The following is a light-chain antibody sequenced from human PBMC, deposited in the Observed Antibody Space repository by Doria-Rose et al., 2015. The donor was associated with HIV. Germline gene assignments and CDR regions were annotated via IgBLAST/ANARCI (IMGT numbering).Light chain of an antibody. J-gene: IGKJ3*01. V-gene: IGKV3-11*01. CDR1: QCVSSN. Sequence: EIVLTQSPATLSLSPGERATLSCRASQCVSSNLAWYQQKPGQAPRLLIYDASNRATGIPARFSGSGSGTDFTLTISSLEPEDFAVYFCQQRSNWPPIFTFGPGTKVDI. CDR3: QQRSNWPPIFT. CDR2: DAS.